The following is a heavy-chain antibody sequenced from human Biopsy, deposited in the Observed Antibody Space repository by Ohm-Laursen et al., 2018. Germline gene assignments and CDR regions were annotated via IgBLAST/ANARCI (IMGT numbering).Heavy chain of an antibody. V-gene: IGHV3-33*06. CDR2: IWHDGSNK. D-gene: IGHD2-8*01. CDR1: GFTFSSYG. Sequence: SLRLSCAAAGFTFSSYGMHWVRQAPGKGLEWVAAIWHDGSNKNYADSVKGRFTISRDNSKNTLYLQMNSLRGEDTAVYYCAKCMTGGSNYYFHHCGQGTLVTVSS. J-gene: IGHJ4*02. CDR3: AKCMTGGSNYYFHH.